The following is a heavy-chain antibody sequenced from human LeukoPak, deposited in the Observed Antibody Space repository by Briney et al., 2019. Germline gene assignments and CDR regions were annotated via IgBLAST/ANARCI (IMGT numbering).Heavy chain of an antibody. Sequence: GGSLRLSCSASGFTFSAYSMTWVRQAPGKGLEWISYISSSSSTIYYADSVKGRFTISRDNAKNSLYLQMNRLRDEDTAVYYCARDDSIGWEVGGRFDYWGQGILVTVSS. V-gene: IGHV3-48*02. J-gene: IGHJ4*02. CDR2: ISSSSSTI. CDR3: ARDDSIGWEVGGRFDY. CDR1: GFTFSAYS. D-gene: IGHD1-26*01.